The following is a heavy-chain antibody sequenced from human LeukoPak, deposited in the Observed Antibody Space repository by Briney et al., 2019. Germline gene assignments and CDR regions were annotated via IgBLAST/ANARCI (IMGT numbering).Heavy chain of an antibody. CDR1: GGSISSSSYY. J-gene: IGHJ4*02. V-gene: IGHV4-39*01. CDR2: IYYSGST. Sequence: SETLSLTCTVSGGSISSSSYYWGWIRQPPGKGLEWIGSIYYSGSTYYNPSLKSRVTISVDTSKNQFSLKLSSVTAADTAVYYCARTEYSSSSEVYWGQGTLVTVS. CDR3: ARTEYSSSSEVY. D-gene: IGHD6-6*01.